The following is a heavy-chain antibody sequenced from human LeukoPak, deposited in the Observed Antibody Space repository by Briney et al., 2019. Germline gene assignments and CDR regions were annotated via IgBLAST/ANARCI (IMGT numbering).Heavy chain of an antibody. V-gene: IGHV1-2*02. D-gene: IGHD3-22*01. J-gene: IGHJ3*02. CDR3: ARWYYDSSGYSFAAGGAFDI. CDR1: GYTFTGYY. Sequence: ASVKVSCKASGYTFTGYYMHWVRQSPGQGLEWMGWINPNSGGTNYAQKFQGRVTMTRDTSISTAYMELSRLRSDDTAVYYCARWYYDSSGYSFAAGGAFDIWGQGTMVTVSS. CDR2: INPNSGGT.